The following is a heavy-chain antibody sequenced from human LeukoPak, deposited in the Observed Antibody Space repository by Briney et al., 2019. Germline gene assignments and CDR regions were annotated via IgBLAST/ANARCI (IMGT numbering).Heavy chain of an antibody. J-gene: IGHJ4*02. CDR2: ISYDGSNK. CDR1: GFTFSSYG. D-gene: IGHD6-6*01. Sequence: GGSLRLSCAASGFTFSSYGMHWVRQAPGKGLEWVAVISYDGSNKYYADSVKGRFTISRDNSKNTLCLQMNSLRAEDTAVYYCAKDLGSSSVFDYWGQGTLVTVSS. CDR3: AKDLGSSSVFDY. V-gene: IGHV3-30*18.